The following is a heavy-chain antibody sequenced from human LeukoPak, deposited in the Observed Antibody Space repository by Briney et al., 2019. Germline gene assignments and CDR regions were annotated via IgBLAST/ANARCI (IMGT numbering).Heavy chain of an antibody. D-gene: IGHD6-19*01. CDR2: IYHSGST. CDR3: ARANRSGWYSGGAYFDY. CDR1: GYSISSGYY. V-gene: IGHV4-38-2*02. J-gene: IGHJ4*02. Sequence: SETLSLTCTVSGYSISSGYYWGWIRQPPGKGLEWIGSIYHSGSTYYNPSLKSRVTISVDTSKNQFSLKLSSVTAADTAVYYCARANRSGWYSGGAYFDYWGQGTLVTVSS.